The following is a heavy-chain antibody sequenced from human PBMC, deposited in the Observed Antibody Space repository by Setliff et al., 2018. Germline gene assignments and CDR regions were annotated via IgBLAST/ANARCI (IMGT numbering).Heavy chain of an antibody. J-gene: IGHJ6*03. CDR3: AREGVDTRSSTDYRYYMDV. Sequence: SVKVSCKASGGTFRSYGISWVRQAPGQGLEWMGGTIPMFGSANYAQKFQGRVTIITDEFAGTAYMELSSLRTEDTAVYYCAREGVDTRSSTDYRYYMDVWGKGTTVTVSS. CDR2: TIPMFGSA. CDR1: GGTFRSYG. D-gene: IGHD5-18*01. V-gene: IGHV1-69*05.